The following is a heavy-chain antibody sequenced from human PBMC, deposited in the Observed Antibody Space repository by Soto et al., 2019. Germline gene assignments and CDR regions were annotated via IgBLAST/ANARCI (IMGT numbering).Heavy chain of an antibody. CDR2: INHSGST. CDR1: GGSFSGYY. CDR3: ARSLIVIFGVVPRPHNWFDP. D-gene: IGHD3-3*01. J-gene: IGHJ5*02. Sequence: QVQLQQWGAGLLKPSETLSLTCAVYGGSFSGYYWSWIRQPPGKGLEWIGEINHSGSTNYNPSLKSRVTISVDTSKNQFSLKLSSVTAADTAVYYCARSLIVIFGVVPRPHNWFDPWGQGTLVTVSS. V-gene: IGHV4-34*01.